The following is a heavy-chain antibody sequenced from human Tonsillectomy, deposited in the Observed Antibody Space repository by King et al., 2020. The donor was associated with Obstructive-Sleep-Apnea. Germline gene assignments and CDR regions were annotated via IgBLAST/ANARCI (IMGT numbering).Heavy chain of an antibody. CDR2: NYFSGST. D-gene: IGHD5/OR15-5a*01. V-gene: IGHV4-39*07. Sequence: LQLQESGPGLVKPSETLSLTCTVSGGSISSSSYYWGWIRQPPGKGLEWIGNNYFSGSTYYNPSLTSRVTISVDTLKNQFSLKLSSVTAADTAIYYCARDPPSTSARSSLDYWGQGLLVTVSP. J-gene: IGHJ4*02. CDR1: GGSISSSSYY. CDR3: ARDPPSTSARSSLDY.